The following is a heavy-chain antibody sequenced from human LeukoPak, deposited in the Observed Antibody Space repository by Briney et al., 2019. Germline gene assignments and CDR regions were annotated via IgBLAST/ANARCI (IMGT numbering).Heavy chain of an antibody. J-gene: IGHJ4*02. CDR1: GYTFTTYG. D-gene: IGHD1-1*01. Sequence: ASVKVSCKASGYTFTTYGISWVRQAPGQGLEWMGWTSAYNDKTKYAQKLEGRVAMTTDTSTSTAYMEMRSLRSDDTAVYYCARGTYFDYWGQGTLVTVSS. CDR2: TSAYNDKT. CDR3: ARGTYFDY. V-gene: IGHV1-18*01.